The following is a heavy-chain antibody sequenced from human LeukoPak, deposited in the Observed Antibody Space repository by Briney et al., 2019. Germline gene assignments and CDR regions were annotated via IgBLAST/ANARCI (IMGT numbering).Heavy chain of an antibody. V-gene: IGHV3-33*08. D-gene: IGHD3-10*01. Sequence: GGSLRLSCATSGFTFNNYALHWVRQAPGKGLEWVAVIWYDGSNKYYADSVKGRFTISRDNSKNTLYLQMNSLRAEDTAVYYCARDGSGSYYNGDYYYGMDVWGQGTTVTVSS. CDR3: ARDGSGSYYNGDYYYGMDV. CDR2: IWYDGSNK. CDR1: GFTFNNYA. J-gene: IGHJ6*02.